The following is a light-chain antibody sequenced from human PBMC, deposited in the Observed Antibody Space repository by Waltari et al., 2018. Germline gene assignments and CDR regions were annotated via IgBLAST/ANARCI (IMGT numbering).Light chain of an antibody. J-gene: IGKJ2*01. V-gene: IGKV1-5*03. CDR2: KAS. CDR1: QSISSW. CDR3: QQYNSYPYT. Sequence: DIQMTQSPSTLSASVGDRVTITCGASQSISSWLAWYQQKPGKAPKLLIYKASSLESGVASRFSGSGSGTEFTLTISSLQPDDFATYYCQQYNSYPYTFGQGTKLEIK.